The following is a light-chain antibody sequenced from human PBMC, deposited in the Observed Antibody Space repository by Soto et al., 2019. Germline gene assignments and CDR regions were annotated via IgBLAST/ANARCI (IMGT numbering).Light chain of an antibody. V-gene: IGLV2-14*01. CDR2: EVT. Sequence: QSALTQPASVSGSPRQPITISCTGTSSDVGGFNYVSWYQQHPGKAPKLLIYEVTYRPSGVSHRFSGSKSRNTASLTISGLQAEDEADYHCSSWKKTRAHYVFGSGTKVTVL. J-gene: IGLJ1*01. CDR3: SSWKKTRAHYV. CDR1: SSDVGGFNY.